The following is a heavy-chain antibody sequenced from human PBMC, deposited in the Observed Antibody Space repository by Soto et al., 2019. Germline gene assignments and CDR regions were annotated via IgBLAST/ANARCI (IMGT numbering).Heavy chain of an antibody. J-gene: IGHJ4*02. CDR3: ARGRGDGYNFFDY. Sequence: SETLSLTCAVHGGSFSGYYWSWIRQPPGKGLEWIGEINHSGSTNYNPSLKSRVTISVDTSKNQFSLKLSSVTAADTAVYYCARGRGDGYNFFDYWGQGTLVTVSS. D-gene: IGHD5-12*01. V-gene: IGHV4-34*01. CDR1: GGSFSGYY. CDR2: INHSGST.